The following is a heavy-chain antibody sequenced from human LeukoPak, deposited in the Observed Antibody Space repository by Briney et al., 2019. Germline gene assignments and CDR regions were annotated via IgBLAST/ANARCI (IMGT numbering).Heavy chain of an antibody. J-gene: IGHJ4*02. CDR1: GFTFSGSA. D-gene: IGHD2-2*01. V-gene: IGHV3-73*01. CDR2: IRSKANSYAT. CDR3: TRHEDSTSKRLFDY. Sequence: PGGSLKLSCAASGFTFSGSATHWVRQASGKGLEWVGRIRSKANSYATAYAASVKGRFTISRDDSKNTAYLQMNSLKTEDTAVYYCTRHEDSTSKRLFDYWGQGTLVTVSS.